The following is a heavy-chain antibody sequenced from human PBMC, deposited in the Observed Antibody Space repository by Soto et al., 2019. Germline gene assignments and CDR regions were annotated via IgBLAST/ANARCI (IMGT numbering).Heavy chain of an antibody. V-gene: IGHV3-33*01. J-gene: IGHJ6*02. D-gene: IGHD6-13*01. CDR2: IWYDGSNK. CDR1: GFTFSSYG. Sequence: QVQLVESGGGVVQPGRSLRLSCAASGFTFSSYGMHWVRQAPGKGLEWVAVIWYDGSNKYYADSVKGRFTISRDNSKNTLYLQMNSLRAEDTAVYYCARGRSSSCKTYYYCYGMDVWGQGTTVTVSS. CDR3: ARGRSSSCKTYYYCYGMDV.